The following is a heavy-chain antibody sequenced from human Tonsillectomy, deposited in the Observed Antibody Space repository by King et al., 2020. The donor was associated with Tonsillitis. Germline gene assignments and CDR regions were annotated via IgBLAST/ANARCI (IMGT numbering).Heavy chain of an antibody. D-gene: IGHD4-23*01. J-gene: IGHJ4*02. Sequence: VQLVESGGGLVQPGRSLRLSCTASGFTFGDYAMSWFRQAPGEGLEGVGFIRSKAYGGTTEYAASVKGRFTISRDDTTSIAYLQMNSLKTEDTAVYYCTRGWDGGFDYWGQGTLVTVSS. V-gene: IGHV3-49*03. CDR1: GFTFGDYA. CDR2: IRSKAYGGTT. CDR3: TRGWDGGFDY.